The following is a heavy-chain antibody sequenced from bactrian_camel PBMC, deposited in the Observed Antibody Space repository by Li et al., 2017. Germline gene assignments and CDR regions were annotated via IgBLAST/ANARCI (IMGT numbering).Heavy chain of an antibody. CDR2: INPAGLT. CDR1: GVTSYSMLR. V-gene: IGHV3S53*01. J-gene: IGHJ4*01. D-gene: IGHD6*01. CDR3: AANFPICQLHNNPAYRY. Sequence: HVQLVESGGGSVQAGGSLRLSCVVSGVTSYSMLRMAWFRQASGKRRGGVAAINPAGLTRYSDSAKGRLVISRDNGKNTLFLHMDSLKPEDTAMYCCAANFPICQLHNNPAYRYWGQGTQVTVS.